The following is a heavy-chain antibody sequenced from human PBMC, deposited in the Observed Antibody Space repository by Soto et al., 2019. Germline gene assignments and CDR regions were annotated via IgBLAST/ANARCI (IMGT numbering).Heavy chain of an antibody. CDR1: GDSISSSAYY. Sequence: SETLSLTCTVSGDSISSSAYYWGWVRQPPGKGLEWIGTIYYSGSTYYNPSLKSRVTITVDTSKNQFSLKLSSVTAADTAVYFCARDTSGVYYFDSWGQGTLVTVSS. D-gene: IGHD1-26*01. CDR2: IYYSGST. J-gene: IGHJ4*02. V-gene: IGHV4-39*02. CDR3: ARDTSGVYYFDS.